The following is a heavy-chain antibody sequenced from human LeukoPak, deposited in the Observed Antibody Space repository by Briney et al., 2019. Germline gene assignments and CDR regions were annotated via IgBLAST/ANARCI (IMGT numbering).Heavy chain of an antibody. Sequence: SETLSLTCAVYGGSFSGYYWSWIRQPPGKGLEWIGEINHSGSTNYNPSIKSRVTISVDTSKNQFSLKLSSVTAAETAVYYCARGVVPAAIDYYFDYWGQGTLVTVSS. V-gene: IGHV4-34*01. CDR1: GGSFSGYY. J-gene: IGHJ4*02. CDR3: ARGVVPAAIDYYFDY. D-gene: IGHD2-2*02. CDR2: INHSGST.